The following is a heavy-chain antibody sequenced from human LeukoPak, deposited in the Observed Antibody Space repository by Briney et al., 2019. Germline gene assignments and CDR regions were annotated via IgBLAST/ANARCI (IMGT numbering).Heavy chain of an antibody. CDR1: GFTFSSYG. J-gene: IGHJ4*02. CDR3: AKDQPDYYDSTGYQSLDY. Sequence: GGSLRLSCAASGFTFSSYGMHWVRQAPGKGLEWVAFIRYDGSNKYYADSVKGRFTISRDNSKNTLYLQMNSLRAEDTAVYYCAKDQPDYYDSTGYQSLDYWGQGTLVTVSS. CDR2: IRYDGSNK. D-gene: IGHD3-22*01. V-gene: IGHV3-30*02.